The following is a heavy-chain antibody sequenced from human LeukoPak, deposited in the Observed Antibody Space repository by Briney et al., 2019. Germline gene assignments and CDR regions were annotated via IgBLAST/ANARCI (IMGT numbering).Heavy chain of an antibody. V-gene: IGHV1-18*01. J-gene: IGHJ5*02. CDR2: ISTYNGNT. D-gene: IGHD2-2*01. CDR3: ATTAKGYCTSTSCLSWFGP. CDR1: GYTFTSYD. Sequence: ASVKVSCKASGYTFTSYDISWVRRAPGQGLEWMGWISTYNGNTNFAQKLQGRVTMTTDTSTSTAYMELRGLRSNDSAVYYCATTAKGYCTSTSCLSWFGPWGQGTLVTVSS.